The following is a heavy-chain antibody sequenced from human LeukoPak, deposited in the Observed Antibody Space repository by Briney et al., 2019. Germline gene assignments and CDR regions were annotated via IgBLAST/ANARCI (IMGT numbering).Heavy chain of an antibody. Sequence: PGGSLRLSCAASGFTFSDHYMTWIRQTPGEGLAVISYIGGNGSNKNYADSVKGRFTISRDNAKNSLYLQMNGLTAEDTAVYYCARSTSAVKGALDYWGQGTLVTVSS. V-gene: IGHV3-11*04. J-gene: IGHJ4*02. CDR2: IGGNGSNK. CDR3: ARSTSAVKGALDY. CDR1: GFTFSDHY. D-gene: IGHD6-13*01.